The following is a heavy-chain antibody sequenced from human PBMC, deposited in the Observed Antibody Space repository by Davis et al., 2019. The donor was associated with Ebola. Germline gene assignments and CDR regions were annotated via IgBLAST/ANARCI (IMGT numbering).Heavy chain of an antibody. V-gene: IGHV3-74*01. CDR3: ARSDGALDY. CDR2: ISGDEITT. J-gene: IGHJ4*02. D-gene: IGHD3-16*01. CDR1: GFTFSTYW. Sequence: PGGSLRLSCTASGFTFSTYWMHWVRHAPGQGLAWVSRISGDEITTSYAGSAKGRFTISRDNARSTLYLQMHSLTVEDTGVYYCARSDGALDYWGQGTLVTVSS.